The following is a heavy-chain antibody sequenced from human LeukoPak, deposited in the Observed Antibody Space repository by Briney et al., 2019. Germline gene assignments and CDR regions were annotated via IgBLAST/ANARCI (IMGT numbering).Heavy chain of an antibody. CDR3: ARLPPVGYYYYYYYMDV. V-gene: IGHV5-51*01. J-gene: IGHJ6*03. Sequence: GESLKISCKASGYSFTSFWIGWVRQMPGKGLEWMGIIYPGDSDTRYSPSFQGQVTISADKSISTAYLQWSSLKASDTAMYYCARLPPVGYYYYYYYMDVWGKGTTVTVSS. CDR2: IYPGDSDT. CDR1: GYSFTSFW.